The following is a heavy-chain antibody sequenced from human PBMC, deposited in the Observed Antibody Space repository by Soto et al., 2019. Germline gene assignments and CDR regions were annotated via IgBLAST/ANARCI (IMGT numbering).Heavy chain of an antibody. CDR3: ASLSYCSSTSCRKKYYMDV. CDR2: INSDGSST. CDR1: GFTFSSSW. V-gene: IGHV3-74*01. D-gene: IGHD2-2*01. Sequence: GGSLRLSCAASGFTFSSSWMHWVRQAPGKGLVWVSRINSDGSSTSYADSVKGRFTISRDNAKNTLYLQMNSLRAEDTAVYYCASLSYCSSTSCRKKYYMDVWGKGTTVTVSS. J-gene: IGHJ6*03.